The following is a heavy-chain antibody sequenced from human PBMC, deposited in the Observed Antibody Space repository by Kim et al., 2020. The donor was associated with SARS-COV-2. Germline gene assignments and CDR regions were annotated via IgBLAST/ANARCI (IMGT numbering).Heavy chain of an antibody. CDR1: GLNFDNSA. D-gene: IGHD3-22*01. CDR3: ARGNYYESMSLSDYYNGMDV. V-gene: IGHV3-30-3*01. CDR2: ISYDGRNT. Sequence: EGSLRLSCAASGLNFDNSAMNWVRQTPGKGLEWVAVISYDGRNTYYADSVKGRFTISRDNAKSTLYLEIKSLRVEDTALYYCARGNYYESMSLSDYYNGMDVWGQGTTVTVSS. J-gene: IGHJ6*02.